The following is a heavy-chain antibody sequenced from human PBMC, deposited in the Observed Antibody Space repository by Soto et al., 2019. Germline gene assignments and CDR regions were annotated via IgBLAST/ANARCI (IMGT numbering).Heavy chain of an antibody. CDR1: GFTFSHYA. D-gene: IGHD6-19*01. J-gene: IGHJ4*02. V-gene: IGHV3-33*01. Sequence: QVQLVESGGGVVQPGRSLRLSCAASGFTFSHYAMFWVRQAPGKGLEWVALLWNTGSNMYYADSVKGRFTISRDNSQNTLYLHMNSLRVEDTAVYYCARDLVSGSSGWYFDPSPYYFDYWGQGTLVTVSS. CDR2: LWNTGSNM. CDR3: ARDLVSGSSGWYFDPSPYYFDY.